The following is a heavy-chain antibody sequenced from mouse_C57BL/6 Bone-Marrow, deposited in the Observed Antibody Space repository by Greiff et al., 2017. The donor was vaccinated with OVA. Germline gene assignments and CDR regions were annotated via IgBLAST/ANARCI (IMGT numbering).Heavy chain of an antibody. Sequence: QVQLQQPGAELVKPGASVKLSCKASGYTFTSYWIPWVKQRPGQGLEWIGDIYPGSGSTNYNAKFKSKATLTVDTSSSTAYMQLSSLTSEDSAVYYCARYGLYGRLDYWGQGTTLTVSS. V-gene: IGHV1-55*01. CDR3: ARYGLYGRLDY. CDR1: GYTFTSYW. J-gene: IGHJ2*01. CDR2: IYPGSGST. D-gene: IGHD1-1*01.